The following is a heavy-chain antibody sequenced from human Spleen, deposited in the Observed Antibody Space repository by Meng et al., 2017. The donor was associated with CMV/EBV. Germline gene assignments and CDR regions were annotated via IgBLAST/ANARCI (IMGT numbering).Heavy chain of an antibody. Sequence: SCTVPGGPISSYYWSWIRQPPGKGLEWIGYIYYSGSTNYNPSLKSRVTISVDTSKNQFSLKLSSVTAADTAVYYCARDRGYCSSTSCYYYGMDVWGQGTTVTVSS. CDR2: IYYSGST. J-gene: IGHJ6*02. CDR3: ARDRGYCSSTSCYYYGMDV. CDR1: GGPISSYY. V-gene: IGHV4-59*01. D-gene: IGHD2-2*01.